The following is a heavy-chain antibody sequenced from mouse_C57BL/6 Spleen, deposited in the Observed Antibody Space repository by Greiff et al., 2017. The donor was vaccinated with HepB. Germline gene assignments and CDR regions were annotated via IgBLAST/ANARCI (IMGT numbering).Heavy chain of an antibody. J-gene: IGHJ3*01. CDR2: IHPNSGST. V-gene: IGHV1-64*01. Sequence: QVQLQQPGAELVKPGASVKLSCKASGYTFTSYRMHWVKQRPGQGLEWIGMIHPNSGSTNYNEKFKSKATLTVDKSSSTAYMQLSSLTSEDSAVYYCAREKYYYGSSPAWFAYWGQGTLVTVSA. CDR3: AREKYYYGSSPAWFAY. CDR1: GYTFTSYR. D-gene: IGHD1-1*01.